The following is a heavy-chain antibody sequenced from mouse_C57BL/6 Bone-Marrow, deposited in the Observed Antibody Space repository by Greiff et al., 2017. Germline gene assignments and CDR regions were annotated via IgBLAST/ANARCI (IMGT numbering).Heavy chain of an antibody. CDR2: ISSGGSYT. J-gene: IGHJ3*01. V-gene: IGHV5-6*01. CDR3: ARHPPYYYGSSLAD. CDR1: GFTFSSYG. Sequence: EVKLMESGGDLVKPGGSLTLSCAASGFTFSSYGMSWVRQTPDKRLEWVATISSGGSYTYYPDSVKGRFTIARDNAKNTLYLQMSSLKSEDTAMYYCARHPPYYYGSSLADWGQGTRVTVAA. D-gene: IGHD1-1*01.